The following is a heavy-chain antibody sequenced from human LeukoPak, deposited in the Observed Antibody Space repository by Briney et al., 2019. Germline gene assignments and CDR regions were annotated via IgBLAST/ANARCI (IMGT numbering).Heavy chain of an antibody. J-gene: IGHJ4*02. D-gene: IGHD5-18*01. Sequence: GGSLRLSCAASGFTFSSYGMHWVRQAPGKGLEWVAVISYDGSNKYYADSVKGRFTISRDNSKNTPYLQMTSLRAEDTAVYYCARRGHGYGSPFDYWGQGTLVTVSS. CDR2: ISYDGSNK. V-gene: IGHV3-30*03. CDR3: ARRGHGYGSPFDY. CDR1: GFTFSSYG.